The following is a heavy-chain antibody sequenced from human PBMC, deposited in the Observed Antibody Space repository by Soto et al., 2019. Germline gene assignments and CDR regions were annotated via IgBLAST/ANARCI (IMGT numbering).Heavy chain of an antibody. J-gene: IGHJ6*02. CDR1: GFTFSSYA. CDR2: ISGSGGST. CDR3: AKDRRILRFVEWPLYGMEV. Sequence: GVSLRLSCAASGFTFSSYAMSWVRQAPGKGLEWVSAISGSGGSTYYADSVKGRFTISRDNSKNTLYLQMNSLRAEDTAVDDCAKDRRILRFVEWPLYGMEVWGQGTTVSV. V-gene: IGHV3-23*01. D-gene: IGHD3-3*01.